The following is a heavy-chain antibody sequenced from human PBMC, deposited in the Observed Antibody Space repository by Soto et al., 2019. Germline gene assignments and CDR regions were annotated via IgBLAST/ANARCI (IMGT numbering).Heavy chain of an antibody. CDR2: ISGSGGST. CDR3: APRPSSWSPVIDY. CDR1: GFTFSSYA. V-gene: IGHV3-23*01. D-gene: IGHD6-13*01. J-gene: IGHJ4*02. Sequence: GGSLRLSCAASGFTFSSYAMSWVRQAPGKGLEWVSAISGSGGSTYYADSVKGRFTISRDNSKNTLYLQMDSLRAEDTAVYYCAPRPSSWSPVIDYWGQGTLVTVSS.